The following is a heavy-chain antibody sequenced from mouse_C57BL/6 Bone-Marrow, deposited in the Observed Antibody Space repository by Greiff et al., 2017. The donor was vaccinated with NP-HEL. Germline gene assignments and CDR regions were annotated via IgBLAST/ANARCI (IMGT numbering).Heavy chain of an antibody. J-gene: IGHJ1*03. CDR1: GYSFTDYN. Sequence: VHVKQSGPELVKPGASVKISCKASGYSFTDYNMNWVKQSNGKSLEWIGVINPNYGTTSYNQKFKGKATLTVDQSSSTAYMQLNSLTSEDSAVYYCARGDGYYPWWFDVWGTGTTVTVSS. D-gene: IGHD2-3*01. V-gene: IGHV1-39*01. CDR3: ARGDGYYPWWFDV. CDR2: INPNYGTT.